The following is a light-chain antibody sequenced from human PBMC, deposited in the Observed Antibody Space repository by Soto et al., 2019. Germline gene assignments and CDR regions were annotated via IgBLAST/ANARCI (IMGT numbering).Light chain of an antibody. J-gene: IGKJ2*01. V-gene: IGKV1-39*01. CDR1: QSVNRY. Sequence: DIQMTQSPSSLSASLGDRVTITCRASQSVNRYLNWYQQQPGRAPKVLIYAASSLQSGVSSRFSGNGSGTDFTLTITSLQPEDFATYFCQQTYRPSYTFAQGTRLEIK. CDR2: AAS. CDR3: QQTYRPSYT.